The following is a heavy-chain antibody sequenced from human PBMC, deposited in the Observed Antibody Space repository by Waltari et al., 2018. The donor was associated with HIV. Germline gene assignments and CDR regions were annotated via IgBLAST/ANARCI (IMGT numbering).Heavy chain of an antibody. CDR2: IYYSGST. CDR3: ARHEAGGTRKAFDI. CDR1: NYSISSYY. D-gene: IGHD1-7*01. Sequence: QVQLQESGPGLVKPSETLSLIGTVSNYSISSYYWSWIRQPPGKGLEWIGYIYYSGSTNYNPSLKSRGTISVDTSKSQLSLKLSSVTAADTAVYYCARHEAGGTRKAFDIWGQGTMVTVSS. V-gene: IGHV4-59*08. J-gene: IGHJ3*02.